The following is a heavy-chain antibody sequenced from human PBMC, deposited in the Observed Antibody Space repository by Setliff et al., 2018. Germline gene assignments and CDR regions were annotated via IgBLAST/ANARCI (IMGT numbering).Heavy chain of an antibody. D-gene: IGHD2-15*01. CDR1: GFTFSTYR. CDR3: AGTCSGSGCYAGLES. V-gene: IGHV3-33*08. CDR2: IWDDGGNK. J-gene: IGHJ4*02. Sequence: PGGSLRLSCAASGFTFSTYRMHWVRRAPGKGLEWVAVIWDDGGNKYHADSVKGRFTISRDNSKNTLYLQMNSLRPEDTAVYYCAGTCSGSGCYAGLESWGQGTPVTVSS.